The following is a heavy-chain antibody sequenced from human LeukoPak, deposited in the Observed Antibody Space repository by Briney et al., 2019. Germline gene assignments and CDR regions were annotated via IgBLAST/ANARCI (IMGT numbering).Heavy chain of an antibody. CDR3: ARQQLVHNWFDP. CDR1: GYTFTSYG. J-gene: IGHJ5*02. CDR2: ISAYNGNT. V-gene: IGHV1-18*01. Sequence: ASVKVSCKASGYTFTSYGISWVRQAPGQGLEWMGWISAYNGNTNYAQKLQGRGTMTTDTSTSTAYMELRSLRSDDTAVYYCARQQLVHNWFDPWGQGTLVTVSS. D-gene: IGHD6-13*01.